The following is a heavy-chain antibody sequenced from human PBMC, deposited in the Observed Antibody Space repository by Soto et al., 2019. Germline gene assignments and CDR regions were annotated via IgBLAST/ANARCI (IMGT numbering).Heavy chain of an antibody. J-gene: IGHJ5*02. V-gene: IGHV3-30-3*02. CDR2: LSFDGGNK. Sequence: QVQLVESGGGVVQPGRSLRLSCAASGFTFSSYAMHWVRQAPGKGLEWVAVLSFDGGNKYYADSVKGRFTISRDHSKNTLYLQMNSLRAEGTAVYFCAKSPIPARPARFDPLGQGTLVTVSS. CDR1: GFTFSSYA. D-gene: IGHD6-6*01. CDR3: AKSPIPARPARFDP.